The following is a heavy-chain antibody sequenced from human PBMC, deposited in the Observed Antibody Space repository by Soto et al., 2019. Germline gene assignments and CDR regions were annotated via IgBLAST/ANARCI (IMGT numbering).Heavy chain of an antibody. J-gene: IGHJ4*02. CDR3: ARGRYGDY. Sequence: QVHLVQSGAEVKKPGASVKVSCKGSGYAFTTYGITWVRQAPGQGLELMGWISALKGNTNYAQKLQGRVNVTSDSSTSTADMELRRLRSDDTAVYYCARGRYGDYWGQGALVTVSS. CDR2: ISALKGNT. CDR1: GYAFTTYG. V-gene: IGHV1-18*01. D-gene: IGHD1-1*01.